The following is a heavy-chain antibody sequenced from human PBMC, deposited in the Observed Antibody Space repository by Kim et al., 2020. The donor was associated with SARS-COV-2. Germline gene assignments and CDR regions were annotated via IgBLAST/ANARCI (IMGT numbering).Heavy chain of an antibody. Sequence: SETLSLTCTVSGDPISVYHWSWIRQPAGKGLEWIGRMHISGANYYSPSLKSRVTMSLDTSSKQFSLRLRSVTAADTAVYYCARTVERVGSAWSDFDYWGPGALVTVSS. CDR2: MHISGAN. J-gene: IGHJ4*02. V-gene: IGHV4-4*07. CDR3: ARTVERVGSAWSDFDY. CDR1: GDPISVYH. D-gene: IGHD6-19*01.